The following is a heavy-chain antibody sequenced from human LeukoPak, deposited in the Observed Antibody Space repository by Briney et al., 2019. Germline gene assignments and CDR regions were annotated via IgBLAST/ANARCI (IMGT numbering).Heavy chain of an antibody. Sequence: SETLSLTCTVSGGSISSSSHFWGWVRQPPGNGLEWIGSIYYTGSTYHNSSLKSRLTISVDTSKNQFSLKLSSVTAADTAVFYCARLDNWNGYYFDYWGQGTLVTVSS. D-gene: IGHD1-20*01. J-gene: IGHJ4*02. V-gene: IGHV4-39*01. CDR2: IYYTGST. CDR3: ARLDNWNGYYFDY. CDR1: GGSISSSSHF.